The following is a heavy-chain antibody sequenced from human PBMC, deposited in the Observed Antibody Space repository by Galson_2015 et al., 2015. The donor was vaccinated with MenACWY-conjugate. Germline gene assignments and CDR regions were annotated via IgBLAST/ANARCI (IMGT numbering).Heavy chain of an antibody. Sequence: SLRLSCAASGFTFSNYAMGWVRQASGKGLEWVSGLSGSGDKTFYEESVKGRFTISRDNSKNTLHLQMSSLRAEDTAVYYCAKAQSIGWYVGYNYFDPGGQGALVTVSS. CDR3: AKAQSIGWYVGYNYFDP. D-gene: IGHD6-19*01. CDR1: GFTFSNYA. V-gene: IGHV3-23*01. CDR2: LSGSGDKT. J-gene: IGHJ5*02.